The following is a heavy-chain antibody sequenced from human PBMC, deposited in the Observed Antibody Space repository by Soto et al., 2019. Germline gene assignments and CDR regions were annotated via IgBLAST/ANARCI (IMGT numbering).Heavy chain of an antibody. CDR2: IIPISGTT. J-gene: IGHJ6*02. Sequence: QVQLVQSGAEVKKPGSSVKVSCKASGGTFSTHAIIWVRQAPGHELEWMGGIIPISGTTYYTQKFQGRVTITADEPPSTAFMELSSLKSEDTAVFYCARGYCSDGNCYSGMDVWGQGTMVTVSS. CDR3: ARGYCSDGNCYSGMDV. V-gene: IGHV1-69*01. D-gene: IGHD2-15*01. CDR1: GGTFSTHA.